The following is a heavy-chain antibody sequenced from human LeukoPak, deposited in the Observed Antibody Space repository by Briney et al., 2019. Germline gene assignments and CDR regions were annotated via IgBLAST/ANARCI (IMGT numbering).Heavy chain of an antibody. CDR2: ISSSSSTI. D-gene: IGHD3-22*01. Sequence: GSPRPSRSSSGFTFRSFSMNWVRPAPGKGLEWGSYISSSSSTIYYADSVKGRFTISRDNAENSLYLQMNSLRAEDTAVYYCARDDYYDSSGYFDYWGQGTLVTVSS. CDR3: ARDDYYDSSGYFDY. V-gene: IGHV3-48*01. CDR1: GFTFRSFS. J-gene: IGHJ4*02.